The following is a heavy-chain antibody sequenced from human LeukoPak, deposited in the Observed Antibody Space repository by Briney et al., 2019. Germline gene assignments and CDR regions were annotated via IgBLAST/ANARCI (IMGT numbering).Heavy chain of an antibody. Sequence: GGSLRLSCAASGFTFSAHSMNWVRQAPGKGLEWVAFISSRSSYIYYGGSVKGRFTVSRDNARNSVYLQMNSLRVEDTAVYYCVRRAVSGEEALDFDYWGQGTLVTVSS. V-gene: IGHV3-21*01. D-gene: IGHD6-19*01. CDR3: VRRAVSGEEALDFDY. J-gene: IGHJ4*02. CDR2: ISSRSSYI. CDR1: GFTFSAHS.